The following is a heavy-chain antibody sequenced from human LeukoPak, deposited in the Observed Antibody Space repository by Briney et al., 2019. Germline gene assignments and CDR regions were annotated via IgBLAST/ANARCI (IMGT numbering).Heavy chain of an antibody. J-gene: IGHJ4*02. CDR1: GGTFSSYA. CDR2: IIPIFGTA. D-gene: IGHD3-22*01. Sequence: GASVTVSCTASGGTFSSYAISWVRQAPGPGIEWMGGIIPIFGTANYAQQFQDRVTITADQSTTTAYMELSSLRSEDTAVHYCARDRLHKYYIDSSGYYGVPEYWGQGTRVTVSS. V-gene: IGHV1-69*13. CDR3: ARDRLHKYYIDSSGYYGVPEY.